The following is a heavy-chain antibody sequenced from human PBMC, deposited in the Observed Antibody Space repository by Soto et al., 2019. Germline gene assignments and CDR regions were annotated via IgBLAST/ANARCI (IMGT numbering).Heavy chain of an antibody. D-gene: IGHD3-16*02. J-gene: IGHJ3*02. Sequence: PGGSLRLSCAASGFTFDDYAMHWVRQAPGKGLEWVSGISWNSGSIGYADSVKGRFTISRDNAKNSLYLQMNSLRAEDTALYYCAKDIMGFGGVIVKVGRSAFDIWGQGTMVTVSS. V-gene: IGHV3-9*01. CDR3: AKDIMGFGGVIVKVGRSAFDI. CDR2: ISWNSGSI. CDR1: GFTFDDYA.